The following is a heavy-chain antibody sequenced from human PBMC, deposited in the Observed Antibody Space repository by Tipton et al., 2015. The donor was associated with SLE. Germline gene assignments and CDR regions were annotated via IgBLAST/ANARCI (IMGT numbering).Heavy chain of an antibody. J-gene: IGHJ6*02. CDR1: GFAFTNYY. V-gene: IGHV1-46*01. CDR2: LRPGGRST. D-gene: IGHD1-14*01. CDR3: ARDRLMKISNQYYALDV. Sequence: QLVQSGAEVKKPGASVKLSCKASGFAFTNYYIHWVRQAPGQGLEWLGTLRPGGRSTNYAQKFQGRLTETTDTSTNTVYMELSSLKSEDTAVYYCARDRLMKISNQYYALDVWGQGTSVTVSS.